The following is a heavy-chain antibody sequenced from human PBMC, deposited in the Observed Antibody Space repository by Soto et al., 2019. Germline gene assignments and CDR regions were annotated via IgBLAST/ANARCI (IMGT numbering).Heavy chain of an antibody. D-gene: IGHD5-12*01. CDR1: GFTFSNYG. CDR2: ISDDGSNK. V-gene: IGHV3-30*18. J-gene: IGHJ4*02. CDR3: AKDSRGYRGHPAY. Sequence: GGSLRLSCAASGFTFSNYGIDWVRQAPGKGLEWVAVISDDGSNKYYADSVEGRFTISRDNSKNTLYLQMDSLRAEDTAVYYCAKDSRGYRGHPAYWGQGTLVTVSS.